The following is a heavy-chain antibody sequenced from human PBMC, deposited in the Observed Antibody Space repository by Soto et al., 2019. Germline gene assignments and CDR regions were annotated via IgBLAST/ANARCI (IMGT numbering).Heavy chain of an antibody. CDR3: ARGLIKRGAFRYYYYGMDV. CDR1: GESFSGYY. J-gene: IGHJ6*02. D-gene: IGHD3-16*01. V-gene: IGHV4-34*01. Sequence: QVQLQQWGAGLLKPSETLCITYAVYGESFSGYYWSWIRQPPGKGLEWIGEINHSGSTNYNPSLKSRVTISVDTSKNQFSLKLSSVTAADTAVYYCARGLIKRGAFRYYYYGMDVWGQGTTVTVSS. CDR2: INHSGST.